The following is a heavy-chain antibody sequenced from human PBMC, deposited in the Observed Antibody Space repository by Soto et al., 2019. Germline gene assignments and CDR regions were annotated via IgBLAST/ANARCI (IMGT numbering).Heavy chain of an antibody. CDR1: GYSFTSYW. V-gene: IGHV5-51*01. J-gene: IGHJ4*02. CDR3: ARRGSITMVRGVITTAADY. CDR2: IYPGDSDT. D-gene: IGHD3-10*01. Sequence: GESLKISCKGSGYSFTSYWIGWVRQMPGKGLEWMGIIYPGDSDTRYSPSFQGQVTISADKSISTAYLQWSSLKASDTAMYYCARRGSITMVRGVITTAADYWGQGTLVTVSS.